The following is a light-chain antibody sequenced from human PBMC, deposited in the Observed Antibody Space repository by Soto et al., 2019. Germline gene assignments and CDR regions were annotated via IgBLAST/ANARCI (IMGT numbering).Light chain of an antibody. Sequence: EIVLTPSPGTLSLSPVERATLSCRASQSVSSSYLAWYQQKPGQAPRLLIYGASSRPTGIPDRFSGSGSGTDFTLTISRLEPEDFAVYYCQHYYTSYTTFGQGTKVDIK. CDR1: QSVSSSY. CDR2: GAS. CDR3: QHYYTSYTT. J-gene: IGKJ1*01. V-gene: IGKV3-20*01.